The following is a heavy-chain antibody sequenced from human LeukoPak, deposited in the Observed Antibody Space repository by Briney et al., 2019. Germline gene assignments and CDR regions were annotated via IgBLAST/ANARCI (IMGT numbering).Heavy chain of an antibody. CDR2: TSSSGSTI. J-gene: IGHJ4*02. Sequence: GGSLRLSCAASGFTFSSYEMNWVRQAPGKGLEWVSYTSSSGSTIYYADSVKGRFTISRDNAKNSLYLQMNSLGAEDTAVYYCARVASLSGFDYWGQGTLVTVSS. D-gene: IGHD1-26*01. V-gene: IGHV3-48*03. CDR1: GFTFSSYE. CDR3: ARVASLSGFDY.